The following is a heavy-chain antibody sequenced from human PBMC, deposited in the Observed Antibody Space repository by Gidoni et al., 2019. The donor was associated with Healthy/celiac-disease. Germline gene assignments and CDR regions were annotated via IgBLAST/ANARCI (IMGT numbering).Heavy chain of an antibody. D-gene: IGHD3-3*01. CDR1: GGSISSSSYY. CDR3: ASRYYDFWSGYHDAFDI. J-gene: IGHJ3*02. V-gene: IGHV4-39*01. Sequence: QLQLQESGPGLVKPSETLSLTCTVSGGSISSSSYYWGWIRQPPGKGLEWIGSIYYSGSTYYNPSLKSRVTISVDTSKNQFSLKLSSVTAADTAVYYCASRYYDFWSGYHDAFDIWGQGTMVTVSS. CDR2: IYYSGST.